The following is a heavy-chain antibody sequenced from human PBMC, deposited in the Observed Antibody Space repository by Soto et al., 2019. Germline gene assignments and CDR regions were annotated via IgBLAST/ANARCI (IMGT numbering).Heavy chain of an antibody. CDR3: ARQSYYYDSSGSNYYYYGMDV. J-gene: IGHJ6*02. D-gene: IGHD3-22*01. V-gene: IGHV5-51*01. CDR1: GYSFTSYW. CDR2: IYPGDSDT. Sequence: PGESLTISCKGSGYSFTSYWIGWVRQMPGKGLEWMGIIYPGDSDTRYSPSFQGQVTISADKSISTAYLQWSSLKASDTAMYYCARQSYYYDSSGSNYYYYGMDVWGQGTTVTVSS.